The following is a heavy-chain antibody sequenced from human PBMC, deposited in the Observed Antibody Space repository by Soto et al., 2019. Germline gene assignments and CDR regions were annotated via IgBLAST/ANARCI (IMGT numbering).Heavy chain of an antibody. CDR3: ARARGIVVVPAAITPPYYYGMDV. D-gene: IGHD2-2*02. J-gene: IGHJ6*02. CDR2: VHYNGNT. V-gene: IGHV4-61*03. Sequence: WTWIRQPPGKGLEWVGFVHYNGNTNYNPSLKSRVTISLDTSKNHFSLRLSSVTAADTAVYYCARARGIVVVPAAITPPYYYGMDVWGQGTTITVSS.